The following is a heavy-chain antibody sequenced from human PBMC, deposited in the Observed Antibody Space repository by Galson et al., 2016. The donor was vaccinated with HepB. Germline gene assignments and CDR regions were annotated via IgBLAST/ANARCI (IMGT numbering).Heavy chain of an antibody. D-gene: IGHD6-19*01. J-gene: IGHJ4*02. V-gene: IGHV3-23*01. CDR3: APDSSGWENY. Sequence: SLRLSCAASGFTFSTYAMSWVRQAPGKGLEWVSSVSGSGGSTYYVDSVKGRFTTSRDNSKNTLYLQMNSLRAEDTAVYYCAPDSSGWENYWGQGTLVTVSS. CDR2: VSGSGGST. CDR1: GFTFSTYA.